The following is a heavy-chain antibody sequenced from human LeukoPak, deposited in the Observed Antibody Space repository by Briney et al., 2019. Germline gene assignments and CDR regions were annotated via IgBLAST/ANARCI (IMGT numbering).Heavy chain of an antibody. CDR3: ARAGSILPAGY. CDR1: GGSFSIYY. Sequence: PSETLSLTCAVYGGSFSIYYSSWIRQPPPKGLEWNGKITPCGSTNYNPSLKRQITIPVDTSKNQVYLKLSSVAAADTAVYYCARAGSILPAGYWGQGTLVTVSS. D-gene: IGHD3-9*01. V-gene: IGHV4-34*01. J-gene: IGHJ4*02. CDR2: ITPCGST.